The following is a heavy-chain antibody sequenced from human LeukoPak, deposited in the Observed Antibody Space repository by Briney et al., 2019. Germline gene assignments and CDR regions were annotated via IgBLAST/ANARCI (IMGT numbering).Heavy chain of an antibody. CDR3: ARRNYYDSSAYYGL. Sequence: SETLSLTCTVSGGSITSSSYYWGWIRQPPGKGLEWIGNIYYSGSTYYNPSLKSRVTMSVDTSKNQFSLKLSSVTAADTAVYYCARRNYYDSSAYYGLWGQGTLVTVPS. D-gene: IGHD3-22*01. J-gene: IGHJ4*02. CDR1: GGSITSSSYY. V-gene: IGHV4-39*01. CDR2: IYYSGST.